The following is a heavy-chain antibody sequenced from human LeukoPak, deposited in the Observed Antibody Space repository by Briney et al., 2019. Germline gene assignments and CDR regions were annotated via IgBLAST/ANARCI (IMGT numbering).Heavy chain of an antibody. CDR3: AKGRVIVGATSSFDY. V-gene: IGHV3-30*18. CDR1: GFTFSSYG. Sequence: GRSLRLSCAASGFTFSSYGMHWVRQAPGKGLEWVAVISYDGSNKYYADSVKGRFTISRDNSKNTLYLQMNSLRAEDTAVYYCAKGRVIVGATSSFDYWGQGTLVTVSS. J-gene: IGHJ4*02. D-gene: IGHD1-26*01. CDR2: ISYDGSNK.